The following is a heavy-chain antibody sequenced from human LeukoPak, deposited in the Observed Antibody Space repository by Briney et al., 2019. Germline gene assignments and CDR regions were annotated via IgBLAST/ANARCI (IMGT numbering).Heavy chain of an antibody. D-gene: IGHD1-1*01. V-gene: IGHV3-48*02. CDR3: ARERTSYGSACDY. J-gene: IGHJ4*02. CDR1: GFTLSSYN. CDR2: ISSSTKTI. Sequence: GGSLRLSCAASGFTLSSYNMNWVRQAPGKGLEWVSYISSSTKTIYYADSVKGRFTISRDTAKNSLYLQMNSLRDEDTAVYYCARERTSYGSACDYWGQGTLVTASS.